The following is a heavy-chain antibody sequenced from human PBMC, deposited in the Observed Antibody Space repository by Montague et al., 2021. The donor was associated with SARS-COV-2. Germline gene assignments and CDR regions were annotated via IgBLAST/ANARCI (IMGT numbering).Heavy chain of an antibody. J-gene: IGHJ3*01. V-gene: IGHV2-5*02. Sequence: PALGKPTQTLTLTCVFSGFSLNTDVVGVAWIRRPPGKALEWLALIYWDGDQRYSPSLKTRVTITKDTSRNRVVLTMTNLDPVDTATYYCARRYDFYRAEAFDVWGQGTMLTVSS. CDR1: GFSLNTDVVG. CDR2: IYWDGDQ. D-gene: IGHD3-3*01. CDR3: ARRYDFYRAEAFDV.